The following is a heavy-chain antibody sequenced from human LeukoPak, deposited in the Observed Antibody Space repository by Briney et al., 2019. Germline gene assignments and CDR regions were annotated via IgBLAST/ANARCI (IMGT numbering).Heavy chain of an antibody. Sequence: PSETLSLTCTVSGGSLSSSSYYWGWIRQPQGTGLEWIGSIYYSGSTYYNPSLKSRVTISVDTSKHQFSLKLSSVTAADTAVYYCARPYYGDYVGWFDPWGQGTLVTVSS. CDR1: GGSLSSSSYY. CDR2: IYYSGST. V-gene: IGHV4-39*07. J-gene: IGHJ5*02. D-gene: IGHD4-17*01. CDR3: ARPYYGDYVGWFDP.